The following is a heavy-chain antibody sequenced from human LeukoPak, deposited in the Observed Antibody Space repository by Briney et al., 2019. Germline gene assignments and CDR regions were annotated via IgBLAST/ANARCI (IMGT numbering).Heavy chain of an antibody. V-gene: IGHV4-59*11. CDR1: GGSISSHY. CDR3: ARGGVVPAAIWFDP. CDR2: IYYSGST. D-gene: IGHD2-2*01. Sequence: SETLSLTCTVSGGSISSHYWSWIRQPPGKGLEWIGYIYYSGSTNYNPSLKSRVTISVDTSKNQFSLKLSSVTAAGTAVYYCARGGVVPAAIWFDPWGQGTLVTVSS. J-gene: IGHJ5*02.